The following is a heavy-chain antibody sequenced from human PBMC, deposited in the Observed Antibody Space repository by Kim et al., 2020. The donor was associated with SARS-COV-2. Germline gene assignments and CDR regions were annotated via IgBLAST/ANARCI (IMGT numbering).Heavy chain of an antibody. J-gene: IGHJ4*02. V-gene: IGHV4-59*09. D-gene: IGHD1-26*01. Sequence: YNPSLKSRITVSLDASKNQFSLNLTSVTAADAAVYYWGRGGGGATTGGDYWGQGTLVTVSS. CDR3: GRGGGGATTGGDY.